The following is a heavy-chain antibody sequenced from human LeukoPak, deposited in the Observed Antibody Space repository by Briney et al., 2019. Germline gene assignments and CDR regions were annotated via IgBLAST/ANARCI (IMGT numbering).Heavy chain of an antibody. J-gene: IGHJ4*02. CDR2: ISYDGSNK. CDR1: GFTFSSYA. Sequence: GGSLRLSCAASGFTFSSYAMHWVRQAPGKGLEWVAVISYDGSNKYYADSVKGRFTISRDNSKNTLYLQMNSLRAEDTAVYYCAREGIAIDYWGQGTLVTVSS. CDR3: AREGIAIDY. V-gene: IGHV3-30-3*01.